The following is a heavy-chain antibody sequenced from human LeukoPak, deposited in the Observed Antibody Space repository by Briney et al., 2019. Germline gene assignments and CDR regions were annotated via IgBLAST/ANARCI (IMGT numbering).Heavy chain of an antibody. CDR1: GFTFRSYE. CDR3: ARDRDGYNFGFGY. D-gene: IGHD5-24*01. J-gene: IGHJ4*02. Sequence: GGSLRLSSAASGFTFRSYEMNWVRQAPGKGLEWVSYISSSGSTIYYADSVKGRFTIPRDNAKNSLYLKMNSLRAEDTAVYYCARDRDGYNFGFGYWGQGTLVTVSS. CDR2: ISSSGSTI. V-gene: IGHV3-48*03.